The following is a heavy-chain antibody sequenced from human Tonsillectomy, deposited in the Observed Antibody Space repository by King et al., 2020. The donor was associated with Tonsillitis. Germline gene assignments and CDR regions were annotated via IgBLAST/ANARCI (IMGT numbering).Heavy chain of an antibody. CDR3: ARGGGVAAASSEAWFDP. J-gene: IGHJ5*02. D-gene: IGHD6-13*01. V-gene: IGHV1-2*02. Sequence: QLVQSGAEVKKPGASVKVSCKASGYTFTGYYMHWVRQAPGQGLEWMGWINPNSGGTNYAQKFQGRVTMTRDTSISTTYMELSRLTSDDAAVNSCARGGGVAAASSEAWFDPWGQGTLVTVSS. CDR2: INPNSGGT. CDR1: GYTFTGYY.